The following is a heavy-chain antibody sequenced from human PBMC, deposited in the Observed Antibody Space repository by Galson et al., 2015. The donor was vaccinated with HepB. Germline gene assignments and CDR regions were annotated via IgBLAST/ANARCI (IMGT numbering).Heavy chain of an antibody. D-gene: IGHD6-19*01. CDR2: IYPGDSDT. V-gene: IGHV5-51*03. Sequence: GAEVKKPGESLKISCKGSGYSFTSYWIGWVRQMPGKGLEWMGIIYPGDSDTRYSPSFQGQVTISADKSISTAYLQWSSLKASDTAMYYCARLATGIAVAGEFYYYGMDVWSQGTTVTVSS. CDR1: GYSFTSYW. J-gene: IGHJ6*02. CDR3: ARLATGIAVAGEFYYYGMDV.